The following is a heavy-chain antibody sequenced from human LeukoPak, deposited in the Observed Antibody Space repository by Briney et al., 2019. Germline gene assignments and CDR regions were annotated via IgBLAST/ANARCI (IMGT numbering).Heavy chain of an antibody. CDR2: IYYSGST. CDR1: GGSISSTNYF. CDR3: ARGTRLSGAGDY. J-gene: IGHJ4*02. Sequence: SETLSLTCTVSGGSISSTNYFWGWIRQPPGMGLEWIGSIYYSGSTYYNPSLKGRVTISVDTSKNQFSLKLSSVTAADSAVYYCARGTRLSGAGDYWGQGTLVTVSS. D-gene: IGHD3-9*01. V-gene: IGHV4-39*01.